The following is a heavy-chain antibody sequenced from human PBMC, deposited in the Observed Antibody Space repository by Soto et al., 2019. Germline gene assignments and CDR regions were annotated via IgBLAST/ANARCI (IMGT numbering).Heavy chain of an antibody. J-gene: IGHJ4*02. CDR2: IYHSGST. D-gene: IGHD5-12*01. CDR3: AAGGGLPRYC. Sequence: QLQLQESGSGLVKPSQTLSLTCAVSGGSISSGGYSWSWIRQPPGKGLEWIGYIYHSGSTYYNPSRASRVTRSVDWSNTPFSLKLSSVTAADTAVYYCAAGGGLPRYCWGQGTLVTVSS. V-gene: IGHV4-30-2*01. CDR1: GGSISSGGYS.